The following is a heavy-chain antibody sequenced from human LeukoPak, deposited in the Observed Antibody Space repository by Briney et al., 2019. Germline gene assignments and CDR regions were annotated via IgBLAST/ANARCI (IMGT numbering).Heavy chain of an antibody. CDR3: AKGYYDFWREEDYFDY. D-gene: IGHD3-3*01. V-gene: IGHV3-30*18. CDR2: ISYDGSNK. CDR1: GFTFSNYW. Sequence: GGSLRLSCAASGFTFSNYWMHWVRQAPGKGLEWVAVISYDGSNKYYADSVKGRFTISRDNSKNTLYLQMNSLRAEDTAVYYCAKGYYDFWREEDYFDYWGQGTLVTVSS. J-gene: IGHJ4*02.